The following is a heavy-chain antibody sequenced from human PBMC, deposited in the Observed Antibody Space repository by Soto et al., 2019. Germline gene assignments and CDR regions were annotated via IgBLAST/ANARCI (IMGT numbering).Heavy chain of an antibody. CDR2: IYSGGKT. V-gene: IGHV3-53*01. Sequence: GGSLRLSCAASGFTVSSNYMSWVRQAPGKGLEWLSIIYSGGKTYNADSVRGRFTISRDNSRDTLYLQMNSLRAEDTAVYYCVGKYTSLSGCSYPWGQGTLVTVSS. J-gene: IGHJ5*02. CDR3: VGKYTSLSGCSYP. D-gene: IGHD6-6*01. CDR1: GFTVSSNY.